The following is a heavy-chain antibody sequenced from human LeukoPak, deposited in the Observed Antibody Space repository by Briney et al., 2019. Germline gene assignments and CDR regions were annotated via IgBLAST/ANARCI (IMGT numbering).Heavy chain of an antibody. CDR3: AKDSRGSSVRVFDC. J-gene: IGHJ4*02. Sequence: GGSLRLSCAASGFTLNNAWMSWVRQAPGKGLEWVSAISGSGSNTYYADSVKGRFTISRDNSKSTLSLQMNSLRAEDTAVYYCAKDSRGSSVRVFDCWGQGILVTVSS. CDR2: ISGSGSNT. V-gene: IGHV3-23*01. CDR1: GFTLNNAW. D-gene: IGHD5/OR15-5a*01.